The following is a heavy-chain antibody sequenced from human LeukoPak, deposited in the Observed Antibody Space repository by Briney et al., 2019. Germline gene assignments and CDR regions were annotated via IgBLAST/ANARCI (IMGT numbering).Heavy chain of an antibody. CDR1: GFTFSSYA. CDR2: ISSSGSTI. J-gene: IGHJ6*02. D-gene: IGHD6-6*01. CDR3: ARGSYYFYYGMDV. Sequence: GGSLRLSCAASGFTFSSYAMSWVRQAPGKGLEWVSYISSSGSTIYYADSVKGRFTISRDNAKNSLYLQMNSLRAEDTAVYYCARGSYYFYYGMDVWGQGTMVTVSS. V-gene: IGHV3-48*03.